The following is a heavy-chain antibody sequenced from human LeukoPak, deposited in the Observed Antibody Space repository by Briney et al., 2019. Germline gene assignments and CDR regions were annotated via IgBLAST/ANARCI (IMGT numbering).Heavy chain of an antibody. Sequence: SETLSLTCTVSGGSISSYYWSWIRQPPGKGLEWIGYIYYSGSTNYNPSLKSRVTISVDTSKNQFSLKLSSVTAADTAVYYCARKYSRARDKMKVYYYYMDVWGKGTTVTVSS. CDR1: GGSISSYY. CDR3: ARKYSRARDKMKVYYYYMDV. D-gene: IGHD4-11*01. CDR2: IYYSGST. J-gene: IGHJ6*03. V-gene: IGHV4-59*12.